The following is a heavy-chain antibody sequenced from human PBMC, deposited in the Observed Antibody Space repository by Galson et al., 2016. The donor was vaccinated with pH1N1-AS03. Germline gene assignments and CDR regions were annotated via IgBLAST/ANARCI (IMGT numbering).Heavy chain of an antibody. D-gene: IGHD5-24*01. Sequence: SLRLSCAVSGLSVAKNYMSWVRQAPGKGLEWVSSIYTGGDTFYTDSVRGRFTISRDDSKNTLYLQMNSVRAADTAMYYCARVDSSTYSDGWVPFDYWGQGTLVTVSS. V-gene: IGHV3-53*01. CDR2: IYTGGDT. J-gene: IGHJ4*02. CDR1: GLSVAKNY. CDR3: ARVDSSTYSDGWVPFDY.